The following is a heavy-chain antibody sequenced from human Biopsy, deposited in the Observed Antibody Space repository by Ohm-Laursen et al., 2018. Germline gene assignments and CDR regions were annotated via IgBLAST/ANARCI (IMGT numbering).Heavy chain of an antibody. D-gene: IGHD3-22*01. V-gene: IGHV1-2*02. CDR2: INAKTGDT. J-gene: IGHJ5*02. CDR3: TRGGYYYDSLAYYYWFDP. CDR1: GYTFTSYH. Sequence: SVKVSCKAPGYTFTSYHAHWVRQAPGQGLEWMGWINAKTGDTNYAQKFQGRVTMTRDTSISTAYVDLSSLRSDDTAVYYCTRGGYYYDSLAYYYWFDPWGQGTLVTVSS.